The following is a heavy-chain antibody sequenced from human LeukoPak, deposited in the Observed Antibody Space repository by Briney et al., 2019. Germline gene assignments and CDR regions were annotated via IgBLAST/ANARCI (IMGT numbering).Heavy chain of an antibody. V-gene: IGHV3-74*01. CDR3: ASYGDYDYFDY. CDR2: INSDGSST. CDR1: EFTFSSYW. D-gene: IGHD4-17*01. J-gene: IGHJ4*02. Sequence: PGGSLRLSCAASEFTFSSYWMHWVRQAPGKGLVWVSRINSDGSSTSYADSVKGRFTISRDNAKNTLYLQMNSLRAEDTAVYYCASYGDYDYFDYWGQGTLVTVSS.